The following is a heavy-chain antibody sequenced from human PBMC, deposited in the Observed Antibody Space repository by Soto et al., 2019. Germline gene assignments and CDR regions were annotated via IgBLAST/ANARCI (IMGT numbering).Heavy chain of an antibody. CDR3: ARDGDYVWGSYRHTSDY. Sequence: QVQLVQSGAEVKKPGASVKVSCKASGYSFTSYGITWVRQAPGQGLEWMGWISAYNGDTNYAQKFQGRITMTTDASTRTAYMDLRSLGFDDTALYYCARDGDYVWGSYRHTSDYWGQGTLLTVSS. D-gene: IGHD3-16*02. V-gene: IGHV1-18*01. J-gene: IGHJ4*02. CDR1: GYSFTSYG. CDR2: ISAYNGDT.